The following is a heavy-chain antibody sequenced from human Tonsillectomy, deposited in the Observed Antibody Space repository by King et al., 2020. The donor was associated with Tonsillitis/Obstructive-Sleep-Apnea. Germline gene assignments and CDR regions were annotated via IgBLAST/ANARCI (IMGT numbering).Heavy chain of an antibody. CDR2: INPSGGST. CDR3: ARGGVGVGATASYFDY. CDR1: GYTFTSYY. V-gene: IGHV1-46*01. J-gene: IGHJ4*02. D-gene: IGHD1-26*01. Sequence: QLVQSGAEVKKPGASVKVSCKASGYTFTSYYMHWVRQAPGQGLEWMGIINPSGGSTSYAQKFQGRVTMTRDTSTSTVYMELSSLRSEDTAVYYCARGGVGVGATASYFDYWGQGTLVTVSS.